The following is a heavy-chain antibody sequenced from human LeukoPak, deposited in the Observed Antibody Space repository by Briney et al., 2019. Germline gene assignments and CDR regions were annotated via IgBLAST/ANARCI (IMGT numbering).Heavy chain of an antibody. D-gene: IGHD4-17*01. V-gene: IGHV3-30*03. CDR2: ISYDGSNR. Sequence: PGGSLRLSCAASGFTFSSYVMHWVRQAPGKGLEWVAVISYDGSNRYYADSVKGRFTISRDTSKNTLYLQMNSLRAEDTAVYYCARETVTYFDYWGQGTLVTVSS. J-gene: IGHJ4*02. CDR1: GFTFSSYV. CDR3: ARETVTYFDY.